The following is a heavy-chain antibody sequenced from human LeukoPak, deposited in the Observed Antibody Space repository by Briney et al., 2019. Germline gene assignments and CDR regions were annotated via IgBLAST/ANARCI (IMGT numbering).Heavy chain of an antibody. CDR3: ARAHIVVVTAMEGFDY. V-gene: IGHV4-34*01. D-gene: IGHD2-21*02. Sequence: SETLSLTCAVYGGSFSGYYWSWIRQPPGKGLEWIWEINHSGSTNYNPSLKSRVTISVDTSKNQFSLKLSSVTAADTAVYYCARAHIVVVTAMEGFDYWGQGTLVTVSS. CDR2: INHSGST. J-gene: IGHJ4*02. CDR1: GGSFSGYY.